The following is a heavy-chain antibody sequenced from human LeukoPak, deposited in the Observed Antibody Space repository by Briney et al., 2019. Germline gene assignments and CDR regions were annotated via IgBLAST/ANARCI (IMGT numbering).Heavy chain of an antibody. V-gene: IGHV3-21*01. D-gene: IGHD3-3*01. Sequence: GGSLRLSCAASGFTFSSYSMNWVRQAPGKGLEWVSSISSSSSHIYYADSVKGRFTISRDNAKNSLYLQMNSLRAEDTAVYYCARDLLEWYFDYWGQGTLVTVSS. CDR3: ARDLLEWYFDY. J-gene: IGHJ4*02. CDR1: GFTFSSYS. CDR2: ISSSSSHI.